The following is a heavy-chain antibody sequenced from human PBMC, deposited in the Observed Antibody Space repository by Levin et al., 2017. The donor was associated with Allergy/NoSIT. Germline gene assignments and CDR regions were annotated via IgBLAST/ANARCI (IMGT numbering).Heavy chain of an antibody. CDR1: GGSFSGYD. J-gene: IGHJ3*02. V-gene: IGHV4-34*01. D-gene: IGHD2-15*01. CDR2: IDHFGND. CDR3: ARGDIVVGVSAPDAFEI. Sequence: KPGGSLRLSCAVYGGSFSGYDWNWIRQPPGKGLEWIGEIDHFGNDNYNPSLKSRVTISVDTSKNQLSLKLSSVTAADAALYYCARGDIVVGVSAPDAFEIWGQGTVVTVSP.